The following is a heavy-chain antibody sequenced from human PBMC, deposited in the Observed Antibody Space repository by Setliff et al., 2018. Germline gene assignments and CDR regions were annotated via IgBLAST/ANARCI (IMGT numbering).Heavy chain of an antibody. V-gene: IGHV1-3*03. CDR1: GYTFTSYD. D-gene: IGHD2-21*01. CDR3: ARGYCDGIGCPAPLYYFDS. CDR2: MNIDNGKT. J-gene: IGHJ4*02. Sequence: GASVKVSCKASGYTFTSYDINWVRQAPGQGLEWMGWMNIDNGKTEYSQEFQDRVTFTRDTFAETAYMELRSLTSDDMAVYYCARGYCDGIGCPAPLYYFDSWGQGTLVTVSS.